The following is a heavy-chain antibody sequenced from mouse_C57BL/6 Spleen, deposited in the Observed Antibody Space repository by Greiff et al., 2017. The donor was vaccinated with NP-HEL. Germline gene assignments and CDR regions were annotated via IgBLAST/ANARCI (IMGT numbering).Heavy chain of an antibody. CDR1: GYTFTSYW. CDR3: AMNYYGSSLCY. J-gene: IGHJ2*01. D-gene: IGHD1-1*01. Sequence: QVQLKQPGAELVKPGASVKVSCKASGYTFTSYWMHWVKQRPGQGLEWIGRIHPSDSDTNYNQKFKGKATLTVDKSSSTAYMQLSSLTSEDSAVYYCAMNYYGSSLCYWGQGTTLTVSS. V-gene: IGHV1-74*01. CDR2: IHPSDSDT.